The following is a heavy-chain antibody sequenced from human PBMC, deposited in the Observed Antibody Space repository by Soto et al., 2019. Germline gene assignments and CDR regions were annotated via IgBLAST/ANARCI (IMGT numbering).Heavy chain of an antibody. V-gene: IGHV4-39*01. Sequence: SETLSLTCTVSVASINSNVHYWGWVRQSPGKGLEWIASVFYTGSPYHNPSLESRVSISVDTSDNQFSLKVTSVTAADTGIYYCARHPFGGYAFDSWGQGTLVTVSS. J-gene: IGHJ4*02. CDR1: VASINSNVHY. CDR3: ARHPFGGYAFDS. CDR2: VFYTGSP. D-gene: IGHD3-16*01.